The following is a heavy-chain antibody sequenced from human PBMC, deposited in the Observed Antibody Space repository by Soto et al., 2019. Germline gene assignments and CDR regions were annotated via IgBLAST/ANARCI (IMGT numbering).Heavy chain of an antibody. CDR1: GDTISTGGYT. V-gene: IGHV4-30-2*03. J-gene: IGHJ5*02. CDR2: TYHSGNP. Sequence: PSETLSLTCDVSGDTISTGGYTWAWIRQPPGKALEWIGHTYHSGNPYYNPSLKSRVTISVDTSKNQFSLKLSSVTAADTAVYYCARLYYYDSSGYYPTLPFDPWGQGTLVTVSS. D-gene: IGHD3-22*01. CDR3: ARLYYYDSSGYYPTLPFDP.